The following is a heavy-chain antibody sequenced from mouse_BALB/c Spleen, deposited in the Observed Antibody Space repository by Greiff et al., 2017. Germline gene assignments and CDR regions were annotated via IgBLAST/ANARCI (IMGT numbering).Heavy chain of an antibody. J-gene: IGHJ2*01. CDR2: ISYSGST. D-gene: IGHD2-3*01. CDR3: ARSYDDYSYYFDY. CDR1: GDSITSCY. V-gene: IGHV3-8*02. Sequence: EVKLEESGPSLVKPSQTLSLTCSVTGDSITSCYWNWIRKFPGNKLEYIGYISYSGSTYYNPPLKSRNSITRDASKNRYYLQLNTMTTDDTATYYCARSYDDYSYYFDYGGQGTTLTVSS.